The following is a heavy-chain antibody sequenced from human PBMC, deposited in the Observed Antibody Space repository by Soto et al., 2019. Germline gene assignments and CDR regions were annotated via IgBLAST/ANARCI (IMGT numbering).Heavy chain of an antibody. CDR2: IYCGPKWFH. D-gene: IGHD6-13*01. Sequence: PSQTLSHTCVMSGDSVSSNGACWSCIRQSARSCLQWLGRIYCGPKWFHDYAAEEESRMAINQDTSRNQFSLQHNYVTPEETAEYYCARVHCTAGTRLDGLDFWGQGTTVTVSS. V-gene: IGHV6-1*01. CDR1: GDSVSSNGAC. J-gene: IGHJ6*02. CDR3: ARVHCTAGTRLDGLDF.